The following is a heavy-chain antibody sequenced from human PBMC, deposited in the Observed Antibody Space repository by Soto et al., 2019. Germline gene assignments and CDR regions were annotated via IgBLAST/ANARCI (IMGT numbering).Heavy chain of an antibody. V-gene: IGHV4-4*02. CDR1: GGSISSSNW. CDR3: ARSGRLLRAFDI. J-gene: IGHJ3*02. CDR2: IYHSGSA. Sequence: SETLSLTCAVSGGSISSSNWWSWVRQPPGKGLEWIGEIYHSGSANYNPSLKSRVTISVDKSKNQFSLKLSSVTAADTAVYYCARSGRLLRAFDIWGQGTMVTVSS. D-gene: IGHD2-15*01.